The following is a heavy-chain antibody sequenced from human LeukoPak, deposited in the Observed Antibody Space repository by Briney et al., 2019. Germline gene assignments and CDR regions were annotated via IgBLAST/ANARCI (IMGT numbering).Heavy chain of an antibody. CDR3: ARVPSMVRGVVNYGMDV. V-gene: IGHV1-2*02. Sequence: ASVKVSCKASGYTFTSYGISWVRQAPGQGLEWMGWINPNSVDTKYAQKFQGRVTMTRDTSINTAYMELRRLTSDDTAVYYCARVPSMVRGVVNYGMDVWGQGTTVTVSS. J-gene: IGHJ6*02. D-gene: IGHD3-10*01. CDR1: GYTFTSYG. CDR2: INPNSVDT.